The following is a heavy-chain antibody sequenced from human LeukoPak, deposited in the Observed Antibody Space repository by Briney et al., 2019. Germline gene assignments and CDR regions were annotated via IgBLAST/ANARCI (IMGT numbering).Heavy chain of an antibody. CDR3: ARATYYYDSSGYNPH. Sequence: GGSLRLSCAASGFTFSSYAMHWVRQAPGKGLEWVAVISYYGSNKYYADSVKGRFTISRDNSKNTLYLQMNSLRAEDTAVYYCARATYYYDSSGYNPHWGQGTLVTVSS. D-gene: IGHD3-22*01. CDR2: ISYYGSNK. CDR1: GFTFSSYA. J-gene: IGHJ4*02. V-gene: IGHV3-30-3*01.